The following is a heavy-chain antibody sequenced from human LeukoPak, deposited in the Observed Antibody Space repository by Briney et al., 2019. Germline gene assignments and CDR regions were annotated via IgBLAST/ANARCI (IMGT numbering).Heavy chain of an antibody. CDR3: ARDVGAQGSGWYSVAFDI. D-gene: IGHD6-19*01. V-gene: IGHV4-4*07. J-gene: IGHJ3*02. CDR1: GASINSKY. CDR2: IYASGTT. Sequence: PSETLSLTCTVDGASINSKYWGWIRQSAGKGLEWIGRIYASGTTNYSPSLKSRVTMSVDTSKNQFSLNLSSVTAADTAVYYCARDVGAQGSGWYSVAFDIWGQGTMVIVSS.